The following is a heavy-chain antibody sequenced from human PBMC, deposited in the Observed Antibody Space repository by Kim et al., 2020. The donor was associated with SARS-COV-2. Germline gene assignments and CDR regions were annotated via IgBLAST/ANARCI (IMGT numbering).Heavy chain of an antibody. Sequence: SETLSLTCTVSGASVSSHTYYWSWIRQSPGKGLEWIGYIYYRDTNYNPSLNSRVTISIDTSNNQFSLKLSSVTAADTGVYYCVRDVWLGTTAKNYRSNGMDVWGHGTTVTVSS. V-gene: IGHV4-61*01. CDR3: VRDVWLGTTAKNYRSNGMDV. D-gene: IGHD5-12*01. CDR2: IYYRDT. J-gene: IGHJ6*02. CDR1: GASVSSHTYY.